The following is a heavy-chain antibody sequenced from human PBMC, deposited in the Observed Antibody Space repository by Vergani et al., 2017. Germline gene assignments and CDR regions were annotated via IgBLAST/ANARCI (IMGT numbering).Heavy chain of an antibody. CDR2: IYWDDDK. CDR3: AHQYCSSTSCYFLPGSDAFDI. CDR1: GFSLSTSGVG. Sequence: QITLKESGPTLVKPTQTLTLTCTFSGFSLSTSGVGVGWIRQPPGKALEWLALIYWDDDKRYSPSLKSRLTFTKDTSKNQVVLTMTNMDPVDTATYYCAHQYCSSTSCYFLPGSDAFDIWGQGTMVTVSS. D-gene: IGHD2-2*01. V-gene: IGHV2-5*02. J-gene: IGHJ3*02.